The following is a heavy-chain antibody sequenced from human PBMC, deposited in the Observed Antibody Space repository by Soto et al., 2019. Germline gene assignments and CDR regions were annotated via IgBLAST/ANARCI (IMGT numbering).Heavy chain of an antibody. V-gene: IGHV3-64D*06. Sequence: EVQLVESGGGLVQPGGSLRLSCSASGFTFSSYAMHWVRQAPGKGLEYVSAISSNGGSTYYADSVKGRFTISRDNSKNTLDHQMSSLREEDTAVYYCVTPGRYSYYSDYWGQGTLVDVSS. CDR3: VTPGRYSYYSDY. CDR2: ISSNGGST. J-gene: IGHJ4*02. CDR1: GFTFSSYA. D-gene: IGHD1-26*01.